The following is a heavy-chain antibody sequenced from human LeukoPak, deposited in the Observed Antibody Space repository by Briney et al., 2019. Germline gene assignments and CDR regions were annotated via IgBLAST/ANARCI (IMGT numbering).Heavy chain of an antibody. V-gene: IGHV3-23*01. Sequence: GRSLRLSCAASGFTFSSYAMSWVRQAPGKGLEWVSTISGSSSNTYYADSVKGRFTISRDNSKNTLYLQMNSLRAEDTAVYYCAKQFSDFWSVYENWGQGILVTVSS. CDR1: GFTFSSYA. D-gene: IGHD3-3*01. J-gene: IGHJ4*02. CDR3: AKQFSDFWSVYEN. CDR2: ISGSSSNT.